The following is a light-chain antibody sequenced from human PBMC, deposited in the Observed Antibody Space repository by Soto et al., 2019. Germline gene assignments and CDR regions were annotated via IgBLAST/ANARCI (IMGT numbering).Light chain of an antibody. V-gene: IGLV2-14*01. CDR1: ISDVGGYNH. J-gene: IGLJ1*01. CDR3: SSHTYSITRI. CDR2: EVT. Sequence: QPALTQPPSVSGSPGQSITISCAGTISDVGGYNHVSWYQHRPGNAPKRIIYEVTKRPSGVSNRFSGYKYGDTASLTISGLQAEAEADYYCSSHTYSITRIFGTGTKVT.